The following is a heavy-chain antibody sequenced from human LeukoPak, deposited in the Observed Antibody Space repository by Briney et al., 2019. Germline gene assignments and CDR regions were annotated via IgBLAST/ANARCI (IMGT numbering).Heavy chain of an antibody. CDR3: ARSGGLAELAY. V-gene: IGHV4-4*07. CDR2: LDARGRT. Sequence: SETLSLTCSVSGGSVNTNFWTWIRQPAGKGLEWIGRLDARGRTNYNPSLKTRVTMSIDASRNQFSLNVSSVTAADTAVYYCARSGGLAELAYWDQGIPVTISS. J-gene: IGHJ4*02. CDR1: GGSVNTNF. D-gene: IGHD3-10*01.